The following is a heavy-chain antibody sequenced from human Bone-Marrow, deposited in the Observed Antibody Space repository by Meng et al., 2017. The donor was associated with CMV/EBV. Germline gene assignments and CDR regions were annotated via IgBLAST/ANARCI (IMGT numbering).Heavy chain of an antibody. V-gene: IGHV4-34*01. CDR3: ARDRGYFGG. CDR2: INHSGST. J-gene: IGHJ4*02. D-gene: IGHD3-9*01. Sequence: SETLSLTCAVYGGSFSGYYWSWIRQPPGKGLEWIGEINHSGSTNYNPSLKSRVTISVDTSKNQFSLKLSSVTAADTAVYYCARDRGYFGGWGRGKLVNVSS. CDR1: GGSFSGYY.